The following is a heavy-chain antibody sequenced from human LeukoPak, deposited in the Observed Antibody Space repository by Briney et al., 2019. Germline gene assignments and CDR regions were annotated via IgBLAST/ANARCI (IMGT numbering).Heavy chain of an antibody. V-gene: IGHV1-2*04. CDR2: INPNSGST. CDR3: AAVAGTFGFFALDY. Sequence: ASVKVSCKASGYTFTGYYMHWVRQAPGQGLEWMGWINPNSGSTNYAQKFQGWVTMTRDTSISTAYMELSRLRSDDTAVYYCAAVAGTFGFFALDYWGQGTLVTVSS. D-gene: IGHD6-19*01. CDR1: GYTFTGYY. J-gene: IGHJ4*02.